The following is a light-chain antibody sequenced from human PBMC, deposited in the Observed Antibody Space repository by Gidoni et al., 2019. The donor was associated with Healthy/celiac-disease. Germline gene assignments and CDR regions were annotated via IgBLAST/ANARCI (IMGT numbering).Light chain of an antibody. V-gene: IGKV3-20*01. CDR2: GAS. J-gene: IGKJ1*01. Sequence: DNVLTQFPGTLSLSPGERATLSCRASQSVSSSYLAWYQQKPGQAPRLLIYGASSRATGIPDRFSGSGSGTDFTLTISRLEPEHFAVYYCQQYGSSPWTFGQXTKVEIK. CDR1: QSVSSSY. CDR3: QQYGSSPWT.